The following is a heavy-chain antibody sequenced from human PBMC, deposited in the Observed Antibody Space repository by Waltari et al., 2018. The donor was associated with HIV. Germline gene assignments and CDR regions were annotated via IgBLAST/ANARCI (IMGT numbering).Heavy chain of an antibody. J-gene: IGHJ4*02. CDR3: ARGYGAHS. D-gene: IGHD4-17*01. CDR2: IGQDGSEK. CDR1: GFSFSGYC. Sequence: LAASGGKLVQPGGAMNVSCDTCGFSFSGYCMSLVRQAPGKGLEWVDNIGQDGSEKHYVDSVKGRFTISRDNAKNSLYLQMNNLRAEDTAVYYCARGYGAHSWGQGTLVTVSS. V-gene: IGHV3-7*01.